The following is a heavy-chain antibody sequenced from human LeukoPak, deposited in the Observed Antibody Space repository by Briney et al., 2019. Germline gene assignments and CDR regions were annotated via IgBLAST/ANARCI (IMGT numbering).Heavy chain of an antibody. Sequence: ASVKVSCKVSEYTLSKLSIHWVRQAPGKGLEWIGGFDRELGDATFAQKFQGRVTLTEDTSTDTAFMDLSSLRSEDTAMYYCATEKGLGYCSRINCQGDSWGQGTLVTVSS. CDR2: FDRELGDA. CDR3: ATEKGLGYCSRINCQGDS. J-gene: IGHJ4*02. CDR1: EYTLSKLS. V-gene: IGHV1-24*01. D-gene: IGHD2-15*01.